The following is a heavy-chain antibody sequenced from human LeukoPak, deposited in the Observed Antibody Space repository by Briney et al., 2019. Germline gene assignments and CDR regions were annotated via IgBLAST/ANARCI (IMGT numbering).Heavy chain of an antibody. CDR1: GYSFTNYG. CDR3: ARSAPLYFGRVYMDV. Sequence: ASVKVSCKTSGYSFTNYGITWVRQAPGQGLEWMGWISGYNSKPFYAQNFQGRVTMTTDTSTSTVYMEVRSLRSDDTAVYYCARSAPLYFGRVYMDVWGKGTTVTISS. J-gene: IGHJ6*03. CDR2: ISGYNSKP. D-gene: IGHD2-8*01. V-gene: IGHV1-18*01.